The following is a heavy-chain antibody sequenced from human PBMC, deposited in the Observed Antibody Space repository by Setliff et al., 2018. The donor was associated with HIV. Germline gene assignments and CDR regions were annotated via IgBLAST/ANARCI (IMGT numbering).Heavy chain of an antibody. Sequence: AGASLKISCQGSGYSFTSYWIGWVRQMPGKGLEWMGIIYPGDSDTRYSPSFQGQVTISADKSISTAYMQWSSLKASDTSMYDCARASVLWFGELWYYYYGIVVWGQGTTVTVSS. V-gene: IGHV5-51*01. D-gene: IGHD3-10*01. J-gene: IGHJ6*02. CDR3: ARASVLWFGELWYYYYGIVV. CDR1: GYSFTSYW. CDR2: IYPGDSDT.